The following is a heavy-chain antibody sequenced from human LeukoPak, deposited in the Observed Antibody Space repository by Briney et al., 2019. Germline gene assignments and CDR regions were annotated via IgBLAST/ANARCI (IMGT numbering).Heavy chain of an antibody. CDR1: GGSFSGYY. D-gene: IGHD4-23*01. Sequence: SETLSLTYAVYGGSFSGYYWSWIRQPPGKGLEWIGEINHSGSTNYNPSLKSRVTISVDTSKNQFSLKLSSVTAADTAVYYCARVHCGNYYYYYYYMDVWGKGTTVTVSS. V-gene: IGHV4-34*01. CDR3: ARVHCGNYYYYYYYMDV. CDR2: INHSGST. J-gene: IGHJ6*03.